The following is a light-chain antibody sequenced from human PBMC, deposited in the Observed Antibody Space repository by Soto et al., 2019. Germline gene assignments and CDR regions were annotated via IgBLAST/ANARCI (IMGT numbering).Light chain of an antibody. V-gene: IGLV2-18*02. CDR1: SSDVGGYNR. Sequence: QSALTQPPSVSGSPGQSVTISCPGTSSDVGGYNRVSWYQQPPGTAPKLMIYEVTNRPSGVPDRFSGSKSGNTASLTISGLQAEDEADYYCSSYASSSTPYVFGTGTKVTVL. J-gene: IGLJ1*01. CDR3: SSYASSSTPYV. CDR2: EVT.